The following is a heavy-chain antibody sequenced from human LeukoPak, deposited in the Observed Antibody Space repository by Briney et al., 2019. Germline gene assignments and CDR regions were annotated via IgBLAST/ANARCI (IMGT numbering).Heavy chain of an antibody. CDR2: ISGDGGST. J-gene: IGHJ4*02. D-gene: IGHD6-19*01. V-gene: IGHV3-43*02. CDR3: AKDLPTRQWLAEGLDY. Sequence: PGGSLRLSCAASGFTFDDYAMHWVRQAPGKGLVWVSLISGDGGSTYYADSVKGRFTISRDNSKNSLYLQMNSLRTEDAALYYCAKDLPTRQWLAEGLDYWGQGTLVTVSS. CDR1: GFTFDDYA.